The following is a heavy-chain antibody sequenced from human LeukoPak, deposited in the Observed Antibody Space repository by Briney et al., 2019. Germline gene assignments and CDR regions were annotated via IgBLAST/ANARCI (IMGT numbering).Heavy chain of an antibody. V-gene: IGHV4-59*11. Sequence: SSETLSLTCTVSGGSISSRYWSWIRQPPGKGLEWIGYIYYSGSTNYNPSLKSRVTISVDTSKNQFSLKLSSVTAVDTAVYYCARARSSSWYDRGYYFDYWGQGTLVTVSS. J-gene: IGHJ4*02. CDR3: ARARSSSWYDRGYYFDY. D-gene: IGHD6-13*01. CDR1: GGSISSRY. CDR2: IYYSGST.